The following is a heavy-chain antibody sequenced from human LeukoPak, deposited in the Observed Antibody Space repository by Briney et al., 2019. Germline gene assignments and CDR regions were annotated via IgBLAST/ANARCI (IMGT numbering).Heavy chain of an antibody. CDR3: ARGYCSGGSCYYYFDY. V-gene: IGHV1-2*02. Sequence: ASVKVSCKASGYTFTGYYMHWVRQAPGQGLEWMGWINPNSGGTNYAQKFQGRVTVTRDTSISTAYMELSRLRSDDTAVHYCARGYCSGGSCYYYFDYWGQGTLVTVSS. J-gene: IGHJ4*02. D-gene: IGHD2-15*01. CDR1: GYTFTGYY. CDR2: INPNSGGT.